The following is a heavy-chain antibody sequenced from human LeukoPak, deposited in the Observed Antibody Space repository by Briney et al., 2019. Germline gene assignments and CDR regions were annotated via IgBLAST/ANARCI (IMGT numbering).Heavy chain of an antibody. Sequence: GGFQRLSCAVSGFSVSNNHMSWARQAPGKGLEWVSYISSTGRITYYADSVKGRFTISRDNAKNSLYLQMNSLTAEDTAVYYCARTDPQLAFDYWGQGTLVTVSS. CDR1: GFSVSNNH. J-gene: IGHJ4*02. CDR2: ISSTGRIT. D-gene: IGHD6-13*01. V-gene: IGHV3-11*04. CDR3: ARTDPQLAFDY.